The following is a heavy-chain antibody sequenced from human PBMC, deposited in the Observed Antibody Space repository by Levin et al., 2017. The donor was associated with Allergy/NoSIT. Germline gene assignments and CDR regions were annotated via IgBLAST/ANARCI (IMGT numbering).Heavy chain of an antibody. CDR2: IYYSGST. CDR3: ARQAWPHYSDTSGYYLPFDI. CDR1: GDSISRYY. J-gene: IGHJ3*02. Sequence: SQTLSLTCTVSGDSISRYYWSWIRQPPGKGLEWIGYIYYSGSTNYNPSLKSRVTISVDTPRSQVSLKLTSVTAADTAVYYCARQAWPHYSDTSGYYLPFDIWGQGTTVTVSS. V-gene: IGHV4-59*08. D-gene: IGHD3-22*01.